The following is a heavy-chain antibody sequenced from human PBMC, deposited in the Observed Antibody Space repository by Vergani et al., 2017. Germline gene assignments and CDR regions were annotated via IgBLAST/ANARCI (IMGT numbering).Heavy chain of an antibody. CDR1: GFTFSSYA. V-gene: IGHV3-23*01. CDR3: AGGLYCSSTSCVTWYFDL. J-gene: IGHJ2*01. D-gene: IGHD2-2*01. Sequence: EVQLLESGGGLVQPGGSLRLSCAASGFTFSSYAMSWVRQAPGKGLEWVSAISGSGGSTYYADSVKGRFTISRDNSKNTLYLQMNSLRAEDAAVYYCAGGLYCSSTSCVTWYFDLWGRGTLVTVSS. CDR2: ISGSGGST.